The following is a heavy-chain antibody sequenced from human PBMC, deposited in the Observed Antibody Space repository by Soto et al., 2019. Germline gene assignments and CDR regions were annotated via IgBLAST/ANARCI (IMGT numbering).Heavy chain of an antibody. Sequence: SETLSLTCTVSGGSISSSSYYWGWIRQPPGKGLEWIGSIYYSGSTYYSPSLKSRVTISVDTSKNQFSLKLSSVTAADTAVYYCASDRPYYDSSGYYYEFDYWGQGTLVTVSS. CDR3: ASDRPYYDSSGYYYEFDY. CDR2: IYYSGST. CDR1: GGSISSSSYY. J-gene: IGHJ4*02. V-gene: IGHV4-39*01. D-gene: IGHD3-22*01.